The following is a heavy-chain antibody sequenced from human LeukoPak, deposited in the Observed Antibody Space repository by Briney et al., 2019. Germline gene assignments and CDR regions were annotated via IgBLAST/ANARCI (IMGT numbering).Heavy chain of an antibody. CDR3: ARMESSAGFDL. J-gene: IGHJ2*01. V-gene: IGHV4-34*01. CDR2: INHSGST. D-gene: IGHD6-6*01. CDR1: GGSFSGYY. Sequence: PSETLSLTCAVYGGSFSGYYWSWIRQPPGKGLEWIGEINHSGSTNYNPSLKSRVTISVDTSKNQFSLKLSSATAADTAVYYCARMESSAGFDLWGRGTLVTVSS.